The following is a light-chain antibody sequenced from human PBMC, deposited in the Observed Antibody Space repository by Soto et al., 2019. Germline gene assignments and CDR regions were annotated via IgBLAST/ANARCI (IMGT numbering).Light chain of an antibody. J-gene: IGKJ1*01. CDR2: DAS. CDR1: QTVSRY. CDR3: QQRAPWPWT. Sequence: VLTQTPATLSLSPGERATLSCRASQTVSRYVAWYQQKPGQAPRLLIYDASNRATGIPARFSGSGSGTAYTLTISSLEPEEFAVCYCQQRAPWPWTFGQGTAVEIK. V-gene: IGKV3-11*01.